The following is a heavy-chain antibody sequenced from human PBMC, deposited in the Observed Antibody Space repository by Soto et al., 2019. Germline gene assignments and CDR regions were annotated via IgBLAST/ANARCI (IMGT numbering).Heavy chain of an antibody. J-gene: IGHJ5*02. V-gene: IGHV1-18*04. CDR2: ISAYNGNT. D-gene: IGHD3-9*01. CDR1: GYAFTSYG. Sequence: GASVKVSCKASGYAFTSYGISWGRQAPGQGLEWMGWISAYNGNTSYAQKLQGRVTMTTDTSTSTAYMELSSLRSEDTAVHYCARVLLDYWFDPWGQGTLVTV. CDR3: ARVLLDYWFDP.